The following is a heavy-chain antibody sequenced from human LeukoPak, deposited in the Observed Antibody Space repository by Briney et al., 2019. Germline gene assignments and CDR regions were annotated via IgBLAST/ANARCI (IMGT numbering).Heavy chain of an antibody. CDR1: GGSISFYY. J-gene: IGHJ4*02. V-gene: IGHV4-4*07. CDR2: IYSSGST. D-gene: IGHD6-13*01. CDR3: ARPRIAAAGGRFDY. Sequence: PSETLSLTCTVSGGSISFYYWSWIRQPSGEGLEWIGRIYSSGSTNYNPSLKSRVTVSVDTSKNQFSLKLTSVTAADTAVYYCARPRIAAAGGRFDYWGQGTLATVSS.